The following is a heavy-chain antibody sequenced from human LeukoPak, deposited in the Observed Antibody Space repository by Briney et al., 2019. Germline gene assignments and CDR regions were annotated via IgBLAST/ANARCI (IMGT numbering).Heavy chain of an antibody. V-gene: IGHV1-69*05. CDR3: ARSAAAGSYNWFDP. CDR1: GGTFSSYA. Sequence: ASVKVSCKASGGTFSSYAISWVRQAPGQGLEWMGGIIPIFDAPNYAQKFQGRVTITTDESTSTAYMELSSLRSEDTAVYYCARSAAAGSYNWFDPWGQGTLVTVSS. CDR2: IIPIFDAP. D-gene: IGHD6-13*01. J-gene: IGHJ5*02.